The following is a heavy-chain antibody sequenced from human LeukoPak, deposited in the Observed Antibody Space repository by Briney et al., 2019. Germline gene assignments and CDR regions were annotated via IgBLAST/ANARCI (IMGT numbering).Heavy chain of an antibody. J-gene: IGHJ5*02. V-gene: IGHV3-30-3*01. CDR3: ARDSVPAIVVVPAGVDP. Sequence: GGSLRLSCAASGFTFSSYAMHWVRQAPGKGLEWVAVISYDGSNKYYADSVKGRFTISRDNSKITLYLQMNSLRAEDTAVYYCARDSVPAIVVVPAGVDPWGQGTLVTVSS. D-gene: IGHD2-2*01. CDR1: GFTFSSYA. CDR2: ISYDGSNK.